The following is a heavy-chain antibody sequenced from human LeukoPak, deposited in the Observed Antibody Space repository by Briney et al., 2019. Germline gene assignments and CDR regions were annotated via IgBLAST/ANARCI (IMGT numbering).Heavy chain of an antibody. CDR3: ARAGDSESRGATLLPY. V-gene: IGHV1-2*02. CDR1: GYTFTGYY. CDR2: INPNSGGT. Sequence: ASVKVSCKASGYTFTGYYMHWVRQAPGQGLEWMGWINPNSGGTNYAQKFQGRVTMTRDTSISTAYMELSRLRSDDTAVYYCARAGDSESRGATLLPYXGHGTLVTAS. D-gene: IGHD2-15*01. J-gene: IGHJ4*01.